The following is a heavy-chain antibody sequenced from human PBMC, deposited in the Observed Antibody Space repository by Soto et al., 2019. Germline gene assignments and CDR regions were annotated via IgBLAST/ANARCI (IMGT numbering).Heavy chain of an antibody. CDR2: IYPGDSDT. CDR3: ARPVTTPSYYYYGMDV. D-gene: IGHD4-17*01. V-gene: IGHV5-51*01. Sequence: GESLKISCKGSGYSFTSYWIGWVRQMPGKGLEWMGIIYPGDSDTRYSPSFQGQVTISADKSISTAYLQWSGLKASDTAMYYCARPVTTPSYYYYGMDVWGQGTTVTVSS. CDR1: GYSFTSYW. J-gene: IGHJ6*02.